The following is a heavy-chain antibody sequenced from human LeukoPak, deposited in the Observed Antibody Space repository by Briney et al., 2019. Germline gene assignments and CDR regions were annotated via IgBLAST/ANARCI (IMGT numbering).Heavy chain of an antibody. V-gene: IGHV4-39*01. Sequence: SETLSLTCTVSGGSISSNGYYWGWIRQPPGKGLEWIGSFYYTGSTFYSPSLKSRVTISVDTSKNQFSLKLSSVTAADTAVYYCARRSGTYHAFDIWGQGAMVTVSS. D-gene: IGHD1-26*01. CDR2: FYYTGST. CDR3: ARRSGTYHAFDI. CDR1: GGSISSNGYY. J-gene: IGHJ3*02.